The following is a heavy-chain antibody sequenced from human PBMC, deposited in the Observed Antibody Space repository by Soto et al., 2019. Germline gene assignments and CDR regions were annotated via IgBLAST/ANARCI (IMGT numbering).Heavy chain of an antibody. CDR1: GGTFSSYA. V-gene: IGHV1-69*06. J-gene: IGHJ5*02. CDR3: ATDETYDSSGYYGIWFDP. D-gene: IGHD3-22*01. Sequence: QVQLVQSGAEVKKPGSSVKVSCKASGGTFSSYAISWVRQAPGQGLEWMGGIIPIFGTANYAQKFQGRVTITADKSTSTAYMELSSLRSEDTAVYYCATDETYDSSGYYGIWFDPWGQGTLVTVSS. CDR2: IIPIFGTA.